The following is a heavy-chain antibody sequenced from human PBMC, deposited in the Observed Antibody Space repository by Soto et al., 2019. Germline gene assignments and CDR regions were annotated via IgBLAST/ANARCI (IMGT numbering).Heavy chain of an antibody. CDR2: INHVRST. D-gene: IGHD6-6*01. V-gene: IGHV4-34*01. CDR3: ARGVPGY. Sequence: PSETLSLTCAVYGGSFSNYWWSWIRQPPGKGLEWIGDINHVRSTNYNPPLKSRVTISVDTSKNQFSMKLSSVTAADAAVYYCARGVPGYWGQGTLVTVSS. CDR1: GGSFSNYW. J-gene: IGHJ4*02.